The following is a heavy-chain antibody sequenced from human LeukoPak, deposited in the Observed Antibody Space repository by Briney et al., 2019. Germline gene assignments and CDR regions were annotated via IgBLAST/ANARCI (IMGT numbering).Heavy chain of an antibody. J-gene: IGHJ4*02. CDR2: IIPIFGTA. CDR1: GYTFTSYG. CDR3: ASDFWSGYYSGLYGY. Sequence: ASVKVSCKASGYTFTSYGISWVRQAPGQGLEWMGGIIPIFGTANYAQKFQGRVTITADESTSTAYMELSSLRSEDTAVYYCASDFWSGYYSGLYGYWGQGTLVTVSS. V-gene: IGHV1-69*13. D-gene: IGHD3-3*01.